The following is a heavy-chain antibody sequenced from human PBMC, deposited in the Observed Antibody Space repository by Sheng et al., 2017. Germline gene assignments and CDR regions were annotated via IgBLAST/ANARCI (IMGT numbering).Heavy chain of an antibody. CDR3: VKDLRTHFYGMDV. CDR2: INWDGSNT. CDR1: GFTFDDYT. J-gene: IGHJ6*02. V-gene: IGHV3-43*01. Sequence: EVQLVESGGSVMQPGGALRLSCAASGFTFDDYTMHWVRQVPGKGLEWVSFINWDGSNTYYGDSVKGRFTISRDNRKSSLYLQMNSLRPEDTASYYCVKDLRTHFYGMDVWGQGTT.